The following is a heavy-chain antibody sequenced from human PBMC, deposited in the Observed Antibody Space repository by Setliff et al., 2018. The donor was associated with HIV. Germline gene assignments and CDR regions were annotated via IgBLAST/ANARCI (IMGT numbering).Heavy chain of an antibody. Sequence: LRLSCAASGFTFSSYVMNWVRQAPGKGLEWVSGITDRGDKTYYADSVKGRFTISRDNSNNTLYLQMHGLRADDTAVYYCARDRPRRIVVATNLPNAFDVWGHGTLVTVS. D-gene: IGHD2-15*01. CDR2: ITDRGDKT. CDR1: GFTFSSYV. J-gene: IGHJ3*01. CDR3: ARDRPRRIVVATNLPNAFDV. V-gene: IGHV3-23*01.